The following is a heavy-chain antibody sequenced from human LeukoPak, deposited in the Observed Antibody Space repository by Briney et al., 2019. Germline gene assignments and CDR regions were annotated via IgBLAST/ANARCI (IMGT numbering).Heavy chain of an antibody. CDR3: ARDRNSGSSLDI. Sequence: ASVKVSCKASGYAFTGYYIHWVRQAPGQGLEWMGWIYPYSGDTNYAQNFQGRVTMTRDTSISTAYMELSSLKSDDTAVYYCARDRNSGSSLDIWGQGTMLTVSS. D-gene: IGHD6-6*01. CDR1: GYAFTGYY. CDR2: IYPYSGDT. V-gene: IGHV1-2*02. J-gene: IGHJ3*02.